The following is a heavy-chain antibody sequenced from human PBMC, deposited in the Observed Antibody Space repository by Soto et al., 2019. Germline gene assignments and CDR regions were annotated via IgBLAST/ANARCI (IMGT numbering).Heavy chain of an antibody. J-gene: IGHJ2*01. CDR1: GGSISNYY. V-gene: IGHV4-59*01. CDR2: IYSSGSA. CDR3: ARGGSSWTGAWYFDL. Sequence: QVQLQESGPGLVKPSETLSLTCTVSGGSISNYYWSWIRQSPGMGLEWIGYIYSSGSANYNPSLKSRIIISVDTSKNQFSLKLNSVTAADTAVYSCARGGSSWTGAWYFDLWGRGTLVTVSS. D-gene: IGHD6-13*01.